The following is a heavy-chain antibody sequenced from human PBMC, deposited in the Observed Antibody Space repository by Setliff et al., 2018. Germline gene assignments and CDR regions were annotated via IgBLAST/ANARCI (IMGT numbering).Heavy chain of an antibody. CDR1: GYTFTESI. D-gene: IGHD2-8*01. Sequence: GASVKVSCKASGYTFTESIVSWVRQAPGQGLEWLGWIGVYSGDTYTAQRFQGRVTMTTDTSTNMAYLELRGLRSDDTAVYYCLRLVRYCSRTSCQRTSGGEVWGQGTLVTVSS. CDR3: LRLVRYCSRTSCQRTSGGEV. V-gene: IGHV1-18*01. CDR2: IGVYSGDT. J-gene: IGHJ4*02.